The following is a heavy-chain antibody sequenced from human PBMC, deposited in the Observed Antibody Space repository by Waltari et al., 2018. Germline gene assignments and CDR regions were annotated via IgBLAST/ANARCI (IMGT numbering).Heavy chain of an antibody. CDR3: ARERPGGSSWPSFDY. Sequence: QVQLQESGPGLVKPSQTLSLTCTVSGGSISSGSYYWSWIRQPAGKGLEWIGRIYTSGSTTYNPSLKSRVTISVDTSKNQFSLKLSSVTAADTAVYYCARERPGGSSWPSFDYWGQGTLVTVSS. CDR2: IYTSGST. D-gene: IGHD6-13*01. V-gene: IGHV4-61*02. J-gene: IGHJ4*02. CDR1: GGSISSGSYY.